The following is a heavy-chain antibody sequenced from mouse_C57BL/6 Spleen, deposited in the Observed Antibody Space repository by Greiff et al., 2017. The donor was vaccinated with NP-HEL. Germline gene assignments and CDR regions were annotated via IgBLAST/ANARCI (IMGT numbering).Heavy chain of an antibody. CDR3: ARSVEYYAMDD. J-gene: IGHJ4*01. Sequence: QVQLKQPGAELVKPGASVKLSCKASGYTFTGYWMHWVKQRPGQGLEWIGEIDPGSGGTKYNEKFKSKATLTVDKPSSTAYMQLSSLTSEDSAVYYCARSVEYYAMDDWGQGTSVTVSS. CDR1: GYTFTGYW. V-gene: IGHV1-72*01. CDR2: IDPGSGGT.